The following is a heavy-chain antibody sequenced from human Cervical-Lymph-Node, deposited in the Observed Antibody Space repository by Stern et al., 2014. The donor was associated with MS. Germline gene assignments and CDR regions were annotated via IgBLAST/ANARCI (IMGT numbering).Heavy chain of an antibody. CDR1: DFTLSDSF. CDR3: ARASFQGYFAQ. V-gene: IGHV3-11*01. Sequence: VQLEESGGGLVKPGGSLRLSCEVSDFTLSDSFMNWIRQAPGKGLEFVAYISRTGNTIYYADSVTGRFTISRDTTKNSVYLQMNSLRVEDTAVYFCARASFQGYFAQWGQGTLVTVSS. CDR2: ISRTGNTI. J-gene: IGHJ4*02.